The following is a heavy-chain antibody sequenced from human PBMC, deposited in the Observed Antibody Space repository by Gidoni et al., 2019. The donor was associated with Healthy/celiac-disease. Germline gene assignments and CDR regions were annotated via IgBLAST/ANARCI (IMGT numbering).Heavy chain of an antibody. J-gene: IGHJ6*02. CDR2: IIPILGIA. Sequence: QVQLVQSGAEVKKPGSSVKVSCKASGGTFSSYTISWVRQAPGQGLEWMGRIIPILGIANYAQKFQGRVTITADKSTSTAYMELSSLRSEDTAVYYRARGITLVGMDVWGQGTTVTVSS. CDR3: ARGITLVGMDV. CDR1: GGTFSSYT. D-gene: IGHD3-16*01. V-gene: IGHV1-69*02.